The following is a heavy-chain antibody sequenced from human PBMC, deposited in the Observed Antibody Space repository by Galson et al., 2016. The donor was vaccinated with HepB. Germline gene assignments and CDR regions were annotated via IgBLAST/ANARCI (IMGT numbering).Heavy chain of an antibody. Sequence: SETLSLTCAVYGGSFSGYYWSWTRQPPGKGLEWIGEINHSGSTNYNASLKSRVSISVDTSKNQFALKLRSVTAADKGVYYCAREGGSAVRYGMDVWSQGTTVTVSS. CDR1: GGSFSGYY. CDR2: INHSGST. CDR3: AREGGSAVRYGMDV. D-gene: IGHD6-13*01. V-gene: IGHV4-34*01. J-gene: IGHJ6*02.